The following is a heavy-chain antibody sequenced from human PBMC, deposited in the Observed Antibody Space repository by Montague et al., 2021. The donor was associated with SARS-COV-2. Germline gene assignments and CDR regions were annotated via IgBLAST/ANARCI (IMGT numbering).Heavy chain of an antibody. J-gene: IGHJ6*02. CDR1: GGSISSSSYY. Sequence: SETLSLTCTVSGGSISSSSYYWGWIRQPPGKGLEWIGSIYYTGSTYYNPSLKSRVTISVDTSKNQFSLKRSSVTAADTAVYYCARDTRIAMLVVVTRYGLDVWGQGTTVTVSS. V-gene: IGHV4-39*07. CDR3: ARDTRIAMLVVVTRYGLDV. CDR2: IYYTGST. D-gene: IGHD3-22*01.